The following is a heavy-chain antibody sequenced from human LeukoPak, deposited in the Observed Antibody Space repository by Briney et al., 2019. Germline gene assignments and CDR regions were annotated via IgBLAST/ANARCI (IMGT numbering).Heavy chain of an antibody. CDR3: ATDLSTATTYYFDY. V-gene: IGHV1-24*01. J-gene: IGHJ4*02. D-gene: IGHD5-12*01. CDR1: GYTLTELS. Sequence: GASVKVSCKVSGYTLTELSMHWVRQAPGKGLVWMGGFDPEDGETIYAQKFQGRVTMTEDTSTDTAYMELSSLRSEDTAVYYCATDLSTATTYYFDYWGQGTLVTVSS. CDR2: FDPEDGET.